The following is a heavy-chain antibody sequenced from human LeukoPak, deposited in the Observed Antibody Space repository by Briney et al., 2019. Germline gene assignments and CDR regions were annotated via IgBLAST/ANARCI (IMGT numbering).Heavy chain of an antibody. CDR3: ARGDAVVPAAIWGGYYYYGMDV. Sequence: SSETLSLTCTVSGGSISSYYWSWIRQPPGKGLEWIGYIYYSGSTNYNPSLKSRVTISVDTSKNQFSLKLSSVTAADTAVYYCARGDAVVPAAIWGGYYYYGMDVWGQGTTVTVSS. D-gene: IGHD2-2*01. J-gene: IGHJ6*02. V-gene: IGHV4-59*12. CDR1: GGSISSYY. CDR2: IYYSGST.